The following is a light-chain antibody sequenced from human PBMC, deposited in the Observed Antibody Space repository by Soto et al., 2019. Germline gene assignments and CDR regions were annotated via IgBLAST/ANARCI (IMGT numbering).Light chain of an antibody. J-gene: IGKJ2*01. CDR3: LQYDNWPPT. V-gene: IGKV3-15*01. Sequence: EMVMTQSPATLSVSPGERVTLYCRATQSVSSDLAWYQQRPGQAPRLLIYGASTRATGIAARFSGSGSGTEFTLTISSLESEDFAVYYCLQYDNWPPTFGQGTKLEIK. CDR2: GAS. CDR1: QSVSSD.